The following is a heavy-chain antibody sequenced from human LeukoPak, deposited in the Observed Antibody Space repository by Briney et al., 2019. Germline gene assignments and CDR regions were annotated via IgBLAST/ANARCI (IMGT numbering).Heavy chain of an antibody. CDR1: GGSFSGYY. J-gene: IGHJ4*02. CDR3: ARKGLYYDIFPADFDY. CDR2: INHSGST. V-gene: IGHV4-34*01. D-gene: IGHD3-9*01. Sequence: SETLSLTCAVYGGSFSGYYWSWIRQPPGKGLEWIGEINHSGSTNYNPSLKSRVTISVDTSKNQFSLKLSSVTAADTAVYYCARKGLYYDIFPADFDYWGQGTLVTVSS.